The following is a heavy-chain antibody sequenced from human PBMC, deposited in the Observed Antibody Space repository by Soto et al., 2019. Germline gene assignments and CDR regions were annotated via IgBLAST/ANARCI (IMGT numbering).Heavy chain of an antibody. CDR2: ISGSGGST. D-gene: IGHD4-4*01. Sequence: LSLTCAASGFTFSSYAMSWVRQAPGKGVEWVSAISGSGGSTYYADSVKGRFTISRDNSKNTLYLQMNSLRAEDTAVYYCASDPGNSAFDAFDIWGQGTMVTVSS. CDR1: GFTFSSYA. CDR3: ASDPGNSAFDAFDI. J-gene: IGHJ3*02. V-gene: IGHV3-23*01.